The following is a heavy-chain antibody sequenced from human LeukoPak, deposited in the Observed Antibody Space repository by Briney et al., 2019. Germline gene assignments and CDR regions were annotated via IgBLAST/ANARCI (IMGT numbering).Heavy chain of an antibody. CDR3: ARYTRFPGLNTNWFDP. Sequence: KPSETLSLTCAVYGGSFSGYYWSWIRQPPGKGLEWIGRIYTSGSTNYNPSLKSRVTMSVDTSKNQFSLKLSSVTAADTAVYYCARYTRFPGLNTNWFDPWGQGTLVTVSS. J-gene: IGHJ5*02. D-gene: IGHD2-15*01. CDR2: IYTSGST. CDR1: GGSFSGYY. V-gene: IGHV4-59*10.